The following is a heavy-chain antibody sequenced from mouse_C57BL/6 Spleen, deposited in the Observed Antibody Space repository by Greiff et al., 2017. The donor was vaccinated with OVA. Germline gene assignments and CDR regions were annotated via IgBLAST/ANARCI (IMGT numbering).Heavy chain of an antibody. J-gene: IGHJ3*01. CDR3: ARGGNRAWFAY. CDR2: IDPSDSYT. CDR1: GYTFTSYW. Sequence: QVQLKQPGAELVRPGTSVKLSCKASGYTFTSYWMHWVKQRPGQGLEWIGVIDPSDSYTNYNQKFKGKATLTVDTSSSTAYMQLSSLTSEDSAVYYCARGGNRAWFAYWGQGTLVTVSA. V-gene: IGHV1-59*01. D-gene: IGHD6-1*01.